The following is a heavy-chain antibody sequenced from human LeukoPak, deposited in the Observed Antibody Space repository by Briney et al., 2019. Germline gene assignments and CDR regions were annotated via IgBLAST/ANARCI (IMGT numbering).Heavy chain of an antibody. Sequence: GGSLRLSCAASGFTMSHYGVSWVRQAPGKGLEWISGIRSAVETTHYADSVKGRFTISRDNAKNSLYLQMNSLRDDDTAVYYCARTITGHFDYWGQGTLVTVSS. CDR1: GFTMSHYG. J-gene: IGHJ4*02. V-gene: IGHV3-48*02. D-gene: IGHD1-20*01. CDR2: IRSAVETT. CDR3: ARTITGHFDY.